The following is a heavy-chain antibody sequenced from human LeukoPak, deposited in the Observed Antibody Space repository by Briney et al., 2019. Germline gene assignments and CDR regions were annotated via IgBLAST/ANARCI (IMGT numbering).Heavy chain of an antibody. CDR2: INTDGSTT. D-gene: IGHD1-1*01. J-gene: IGHJ4*02. Sequence: GRSLRLSCAASGFTFNTHWMHWVRQAPGKGLVWVSRINTDGSTTDYADSVKGRFTISRDNAKNTLYLQMNSLRAEDTAVYYCARDLIWNQIDYWGQGSLVTVSS. V-gene: IGHV3-74*01. CDR1: GFTFNTHW. CDR3: ARDLIWNQIDY.